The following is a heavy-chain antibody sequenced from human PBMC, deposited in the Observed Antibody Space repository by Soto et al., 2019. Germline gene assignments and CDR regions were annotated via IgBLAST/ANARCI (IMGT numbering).Heavy chain of an antibody. CDR1: GYSLSNARMG. V-gene: IGHV2-26*01. D-gene: IGHD2-15*01. Sequence: ESGPVLVKPTETLTLTCTVSGYSLSNARMGVSWIRQPPGKALEWLAHIFSNDEKSYSTSLKSRLTISKDTSKSQVVLTRTNMDPVDTATYYCARGYCSGGSCDDAFDIWGQGTMVTVSS. J-gene: IGHJ3*02. CDR3: ARGYCSGGSCDDAFDI. CDR2: IFSNDEK.